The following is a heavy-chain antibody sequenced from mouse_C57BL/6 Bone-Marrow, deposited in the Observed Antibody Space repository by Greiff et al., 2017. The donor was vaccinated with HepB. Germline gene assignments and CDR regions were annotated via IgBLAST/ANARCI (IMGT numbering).Heavy chain of an antibody. CDR3: AKKCEITTALGGAMDY. CDR1: GFSLTSYG. Sequence: QVQLQQSGPGLVQPSQSLSITCTVSGFSLTSYGVHWVRQSPGKGLEWLGVIWRGGSTDYNAAFMSRLSITKDNSKSQVFFKMKRMQADDTAIYYCAKKCEITTALGGAMDYWGQGTSVTVSS. V-gene: IGHV2-5*01. CDR2: IWRGGST. J-gene: IGHJ4*01. D-gene: IGHD1-2*01.